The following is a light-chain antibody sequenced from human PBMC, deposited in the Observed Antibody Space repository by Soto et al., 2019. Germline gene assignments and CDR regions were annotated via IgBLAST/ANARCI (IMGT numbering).Light chain of an antibody. V-gene: IGLV2-14*01. CDR1: SSDVGGYNY. Sequence: QSVLTQPASVSGSPGQSITISCTGTSSDVGGYNYVSWYQQHPGEAPKLMIYDVSNRPSGVSNRFSGSKSGNTASLTISGLQAEDEADCYCSSYTSSSTREFGGGTKLTVL. CDR2: DVS. CDR3: SSYTSSSTRE. J-gene: IGLJ2*01.